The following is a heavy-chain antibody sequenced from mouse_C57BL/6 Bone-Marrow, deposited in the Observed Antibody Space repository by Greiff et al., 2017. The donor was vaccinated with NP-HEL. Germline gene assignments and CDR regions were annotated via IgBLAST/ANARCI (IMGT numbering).Heavy chain of an antibody. D-gene: IGHD1-2*01. CDR2: IDPSDSYT. CDR1: GYTFTSYW. V-gene: IGHV1-69*01. J-gene: IGHJ2*01. CDR3: ARGFTARDY. Sequence: QVHVKQPGAELVMPGASVKLSCKASGYTFTSYWMHWVKQRPGQGLEWIGEIDPSDSYTNYNQKFKGKSTLTVDKSSSTAYMQLSSLTSEDSAVYSCARGFTARDYWGKGTTLTVAS.